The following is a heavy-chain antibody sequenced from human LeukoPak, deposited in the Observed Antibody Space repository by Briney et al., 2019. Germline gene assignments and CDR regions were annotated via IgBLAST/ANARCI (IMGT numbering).Heavy chain of an antibody. CDR3: ASGWGMAV. CDR1: GFSLRSYA. V-gene: IGHV3-23*01. Sequence: PGGSLRLSCAASGFSLRSYAMSWVRQAPGKGLEWVSGISGSGGSTYYSDSVKGRFTISRDNSNNTAFLQMNALRAEDTAVYYCASGWGMAVGGQGTTVTVSS. J-gene: IGHJ6*02. D-gene: IGHD2-15*01. CDR2: ISGSGGST.